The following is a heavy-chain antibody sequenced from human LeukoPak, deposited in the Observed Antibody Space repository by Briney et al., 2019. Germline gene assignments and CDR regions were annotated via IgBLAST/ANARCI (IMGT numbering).Heavy chain of an antibody. CDR2: IYSSGTT. J-gene: IGHJ4*02. V-gene: IGHV4-4*07. CDR3: ARDFSAVAGPGGFGY. Sequence: SETLSLTCTVPGGSISSYYWSWIRQSAGKGLEWIGRIYSSGTTNYNPSLKSRVTMSVDTSKNQFSLKLTSVTAADTAVYYCARDFSAVAGPGGFGYWGQGTLVTVSS. D-gene: IGHD6-19*01. CDR1: GGSISSYY.